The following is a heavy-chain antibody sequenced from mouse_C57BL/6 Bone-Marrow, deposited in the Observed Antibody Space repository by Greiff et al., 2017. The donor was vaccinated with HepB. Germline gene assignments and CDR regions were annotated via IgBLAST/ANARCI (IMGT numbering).Heavy chain of an antibody. V-gene: IGHV1-85*01. CDR3: ATNLYYGTAWFAY. D-gene: IGHD2-1*01. J-gene: IGHJ3*01. CDR1: GYTFTSYD. Sequence: QVQLQQSGPELVKPGASVKLSCKASGYTFTSYDINWVKQRPGRGLEWIGWIYPRDGSTKYNEKFKGKATLTVDTSSSTAYMELHSLTSEDSAVYFCATNLYYGTAWFAYWGQGTLVTVSA. CDR2: IYPRDGST.